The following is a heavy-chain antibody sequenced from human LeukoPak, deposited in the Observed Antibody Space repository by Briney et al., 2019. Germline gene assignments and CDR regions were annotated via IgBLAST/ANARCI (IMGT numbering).Heavy chain of an antibody. CDR2: IYTSGST. J-gene: IGHJ3*02. CDR1: GGSIISYY. Sequence: PSETLSLTCTVSGGSIISYYWSWLRQPPGRGLEWIGYIYTSGSTNYNPSLTSRVTISVDTSKNQFSLKLSSVTAADTAVYYCARHLYYDSSGYRAFDIWGQGTMVTVSS. V-gene: IGHV4-4*09. D-gene: IGHD3-22*01. CDR3: ARHLYYDSSGYRAFDI.